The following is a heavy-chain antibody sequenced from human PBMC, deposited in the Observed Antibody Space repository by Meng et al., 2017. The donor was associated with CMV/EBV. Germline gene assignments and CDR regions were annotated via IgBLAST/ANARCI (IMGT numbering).Heavy chain of an antibody. J-gene: IGHJ4*02. D-gene: IGHD2-21*01. CDR1: GFTFSSYG. CDR2: IWYDGSNK. V-gene: IGHV3-33*06. Sequence: GGSLRLSCAASGFTFSSYGMHWVRQAPGKGLEWVAVIWYDGSNKYYADSMKGRFTISRDNSKNTLYLQMNSLRAEDTAVYYCAKDPRYYCGGDCYPAIYFDYWGQGTLVTVSS. CDR3: AKDPRYYCGGDCYPAIYFDY.